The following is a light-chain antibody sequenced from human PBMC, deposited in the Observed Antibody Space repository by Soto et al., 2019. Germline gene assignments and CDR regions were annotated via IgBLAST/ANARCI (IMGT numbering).Light chain of an antibody. Sequence: SYELTQPPSVSVSPGQTASITCSGDELGDKYACWYQQKPGQSPVLVIYQDTKRPSGIPERFSGSNSGNTATLTISGTQAMDEADYYCQAWDSSTAHVFGSGTKLTVL. CDR1: ELGDKY. V-gene: IGLV3-1*01. J-gene: IGLJ1*01. CDR2: QDT. CDR3: QAWDSSTAHV.